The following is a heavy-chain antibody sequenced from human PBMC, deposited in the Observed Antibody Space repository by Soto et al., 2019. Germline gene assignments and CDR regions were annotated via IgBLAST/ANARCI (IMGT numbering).Heavy chain of an antibody. CDR2: ISSSGSSV. J-gene: IGHJ4*02. V-gene: IGHV3-48*03. D-gene: IGHD5-12*01. CDR1: RFTFSTYE. CDR3: VRYCSSTLCNGVATRTFDY. Sequence: GGSLRLSCAASRFTFSTYEMHWVRQAPGKGLEWVSCISSSGSSVYYADSAKGRFTISRDNSRNSLYLQMNSLRDEDTALYYCVRYCSSTLCNGVATRTFDYWGQGALVTVSS.